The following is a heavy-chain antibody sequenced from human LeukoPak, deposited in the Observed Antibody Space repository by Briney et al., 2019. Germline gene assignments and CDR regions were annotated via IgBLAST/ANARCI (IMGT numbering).Heavy chain of an antibody. Sequence: SETLSLTCTVSGDSISTSNSYWGWIRQPPGKGLEWIGSIYYSGNTYYNASLKSRVTISVDTSKDQLSLKLSSVTAADTAVYYCARANYDFWSGYYNTMDYWGQGTLVTVSS. CDR2: IYYSGNT. V-gene: IGHV4-39*01. J-gene: IGHJ4*02. D-gene: IGHD3-3*01. CDR1: GDSISTSNSY. CDR3: ARANYDFWSGYYNTMDY.